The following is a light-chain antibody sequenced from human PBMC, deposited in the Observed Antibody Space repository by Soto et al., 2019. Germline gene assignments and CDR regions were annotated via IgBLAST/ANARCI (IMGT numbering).Light chain of an antibody. Sequence: EIVLTQSPGTLSFSAGERATLSCMASQRVNSRYLAWYQQKPGQAPRLLIYGVSNRATGIPARFSGSGSGTDFTLTISDLQSEDFAVYYCQQYNSWPITFGQGTRLEIK. CDR1: QRVNSRY. CDR3: QQYNSWPIT. V-gene: IGKV3-20*01. J-gene: IGKJ5*01. CDR2: GVS.